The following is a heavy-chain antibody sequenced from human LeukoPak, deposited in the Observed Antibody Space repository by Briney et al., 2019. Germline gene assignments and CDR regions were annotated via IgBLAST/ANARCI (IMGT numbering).Heavy chain of an antibody. Sequence: GGSLRLSCAASKFNFAMSWVRQTADRRLEWVSAISGSGDATFYTDSVKGRFTISRDNSKNTLYLQMNNLRVEDTAVYYCAKGHFASSSFFDYWGQGTLVTVSS. D-gene: IGHD6-6*01. CDR2: ISGSGDAT. J-gene: IGHJ4*02. CDR3: AKGHFASSSFFDY. V-gene: IGHV3-23*01. CDR1: KFNFA.